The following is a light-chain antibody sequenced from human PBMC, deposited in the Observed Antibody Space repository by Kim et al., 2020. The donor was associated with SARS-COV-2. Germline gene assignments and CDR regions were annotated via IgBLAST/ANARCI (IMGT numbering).Light chain of an antibody. CDR1: QSVSSSY. CDR2: GAS. Sequence: EIVLTQSPGTLSLSPGERATLSCRASQSVSSSYLAWYQQKPGQAPSLLIYGASSRATGIPDRFSGSGSGTDFTLTISRLEPEDFAVYYCQQYGSSPITFGHGTRREIK. V-gene: IGKV3-20*01. J-gene: IGKJ5*01. CDR3: QQYGSSPIT.